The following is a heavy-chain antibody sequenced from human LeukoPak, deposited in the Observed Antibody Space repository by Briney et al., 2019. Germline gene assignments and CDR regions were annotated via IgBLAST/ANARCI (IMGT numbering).Heavy chain of an antibody. J-gene: IGHJ4*02. Sequence: ASVEVSCKASGYTFTGYYMHWVRQAPGQGLEWMGWINPDSGGTNYAQKFQGRVTMTRDTSISAAYMDLSSLISDDTAVHYCARGSPGWLLGDYWGQGTLVTVSS. CDR2: INPDSGGT. CDR3: ARGSPGWLLGDY. CDR1: GYTFTGYY. V-gene: IGHV1-2*02. D-gene: IGHD3-22*01.